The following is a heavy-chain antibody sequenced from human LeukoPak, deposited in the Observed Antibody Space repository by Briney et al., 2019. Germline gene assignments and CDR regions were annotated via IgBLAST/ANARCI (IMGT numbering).Heavy chain of an antibody. CDR3: ARGHYDSSGYYYEEDY. V-gene: IGHV1-2*02. Sequence: ASVEVSCKASGYTFTNYGITWVRQAPGQGLEWMGWINPNRPSTNYAQKFQGRVTMTRDTSISTAYLELSRLRSDDTAVYYCARGHYDSSGYYYEEDYWGQGTLVTVSS. CDR2: INPNRPST. D-gene: IGHD3-22*01. CDR1: GYTFTNYG. J-gene: IGHJ4*02.